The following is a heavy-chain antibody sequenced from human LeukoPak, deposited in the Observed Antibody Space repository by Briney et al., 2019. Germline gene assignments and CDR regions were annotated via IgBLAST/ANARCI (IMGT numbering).Heavy chain of an antibody. Sequence: SETLSLTCAVYGGSFSAYYRSWIRQSPGKGLEWIAEINHRGDTNYNPSVKSRVSISVDTSKNQFSLKVTSLTAADTAVYHCARGPTISATGYFDYWGQGTLVTVSS. V-gene: IGHV4-34*01. CDR3: ARGPTISATGYFDY. CDR2: INHRGDT. CDR1: GGSFSAYY. J-gene: IGHJ4*03. D-gene: IGHD1-1*01.